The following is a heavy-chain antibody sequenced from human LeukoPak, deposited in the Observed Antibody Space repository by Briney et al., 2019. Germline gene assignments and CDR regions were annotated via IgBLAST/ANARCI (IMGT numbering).Heavy chain of an antibody. J-gene: IGHJ6*03. CDR1: GFTFSSYA. CDR2: ISGRGGST. Sequence: GGSLRLSCAASGFTFSSYAMSWVHQAPGKGLEWVSAISGRGGSTYYADSVKGRFTISRDNSKNTLYLQMNSLRAEDTAVYYCAKGGLGYCSSTSCPGVNYYYYMDVWGKGTTVTVSS. V-gene: IGHV3-23*01. D-gene: IGHD2-2*01. CDR3: AKGGLGYCSSTSCPGVNYYYYMDV.